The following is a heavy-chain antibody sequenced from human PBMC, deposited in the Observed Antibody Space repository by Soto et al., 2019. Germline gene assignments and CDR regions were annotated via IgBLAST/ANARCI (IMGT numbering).Heavy chain of an antibody. Sequence: EVQLLESGGGLVQPGGSLRLSCAASGFTFSSYAMSWVRQAPGKGLEWVSAISGSGGTTYYADSVKGRFTFSRDNSKIKLYLQMNSLRAEDTAVYYCAKTANGWFSAFDIWGQGTMVTVSS. CDR2: ISGSGGTT. V-gene: IGHV3-23*01. CDR3: AKTANGWFSAFDI. D-gene: IGHD6-19*01. CDR1: GFTFSSYA. J-gene: IGHJ3*02.